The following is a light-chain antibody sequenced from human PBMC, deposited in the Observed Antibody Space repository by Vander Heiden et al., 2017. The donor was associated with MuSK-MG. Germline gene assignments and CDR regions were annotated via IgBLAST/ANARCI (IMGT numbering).Light chain of an antibody. J-gene: IGKJ3*01. CDR1: QSISSY. V-gene: IGKV1-39*01. CDR3: QQSDSTPFT. CDR2: AAS. Sequence: DIQMTQSPSSLSASVGDSVTITCRASQSISSYLNWYHQKPGKAPKLLIYAASSLQSRVPSRFSGSGSGTDFPLTISSLQPEDFATYYFQQSDSTPFTFGHGTKVDIK.